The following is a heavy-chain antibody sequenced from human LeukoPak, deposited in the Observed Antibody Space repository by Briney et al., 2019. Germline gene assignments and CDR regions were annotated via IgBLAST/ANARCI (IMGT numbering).Heavy chain of an antibody. V-gene: IGHV1-69*06. D-gene: IGHD3-10*01. CDR1: GGSLISYS. CDR3: ARVLARGVLYT. CDR2: ITPIFGST. J-gene: IGHJ5*02. Sequence: SVKVSCKASGGSLISYSISWVRQAPGQGLEWMGGITPIFGSTDYAQKFQGGVTMTADKSTNTAYMELSSLRSEDTAVYYCARVLARGVLYTWGQGALVTVSS.